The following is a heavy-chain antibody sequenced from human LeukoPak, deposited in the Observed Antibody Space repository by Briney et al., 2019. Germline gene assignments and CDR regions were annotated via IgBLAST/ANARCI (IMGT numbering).Heavy chain of an antibody. V-gene: IGHV4-59*01. CDR2: IYYSGTT. D-gene: IGHD3-22*01. CDR3: ARASSSGYYGDY. J-gene: IGHJ4*02. CDR1: GGSISGYY. Sequence: PSETLSLTCTVSGGSISGYYWSWIRQPPGKGLEWIGFIYYSGTTNYNPSLKSRVNMSLDTSKNQFSLRLSSVTAADTAVYYCARASSSGYYGDYWGQGTLVTVSS.